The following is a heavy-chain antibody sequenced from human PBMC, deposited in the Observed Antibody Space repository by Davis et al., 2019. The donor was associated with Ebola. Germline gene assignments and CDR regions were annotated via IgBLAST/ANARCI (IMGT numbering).Heavy chain of an antibody. V-gene: IGHV5-51*01. J-gene: IGHJ4*02. Sequence: GESLKISCKGSGYTFTNYWIGWVRQMPGKGLEWMGIIYPDDSDTRYSPSLQGQVTISADKSISTAYLQWSSLKASDTAMYYCARHRTAGGATGTDFDYWGQGTLVTVSS. D-gene: IGHD1-26*01. CDR2: IYPDDSDT. CDR3: ARHRTAGGATGTDFDY. CDR1: GYTFTNYW.